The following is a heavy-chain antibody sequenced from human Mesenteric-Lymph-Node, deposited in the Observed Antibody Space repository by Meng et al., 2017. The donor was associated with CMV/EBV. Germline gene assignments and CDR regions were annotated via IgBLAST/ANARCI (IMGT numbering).Heavy chain of an antibody. CDR2: INPSGGST. D-gene: IGHD3-3*01. V-gene: IGHV1-46*01. CDR3: AREGALTWSGYEFYGMDV. J-gene: IGHJ6*02. CDR1: GYTFTSYY. Sequence: GESLKISCKASGYTFTSYYMHWVRQAPGQGLEWMGIINPSGGSTSYAQKFQGRVTMTRDTSTSTVYMELSSLRSEDTAVYYCAREGALTWSGYEFYGMDVWGQGTTVTVSS.